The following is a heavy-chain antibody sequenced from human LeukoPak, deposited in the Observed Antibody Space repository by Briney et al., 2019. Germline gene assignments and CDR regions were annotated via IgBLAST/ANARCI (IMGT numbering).Heavy chain of an antibody. D-gene: IGHD1-20*01. V-gene: IGHV4-30-2*01. J-gene: IGHJ5*02. CDR3: ARYNWNRNWFDP. Sequence: SETLSLTCAVSGGSISSGGYSWSWIRQPPGKGLEWIGYIYHSGSTYYNPSLKSRVTISVDRSKNQFSLKLSSVTAADTAVYYCARYNWNRNWFDPWGQGTLVTVSS. CDR1: GGSISSGGYS. CDR2: IYHSGST.